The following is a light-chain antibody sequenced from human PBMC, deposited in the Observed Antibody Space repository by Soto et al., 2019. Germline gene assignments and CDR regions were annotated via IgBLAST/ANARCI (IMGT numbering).Light chain of an antibody. CDR2: KAS. CDR3: QQYNSYPVT. Sequence: DIQMTQSPSTLSASVGDRVTITCRASQSITNWLAWYQQKPGKAPKFLIYKASNLESGVASRFSGSGSGTEFTLTISSLQPDDFATYYCQQYNSYPVTFGGGTKVEI. CDR1: QSITNW. V-gene: IGKV1-5*03. J-gene: IGKJ4*01.